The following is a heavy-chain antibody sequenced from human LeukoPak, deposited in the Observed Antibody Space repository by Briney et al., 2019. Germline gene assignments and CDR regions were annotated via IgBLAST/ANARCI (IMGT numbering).Heavy chain of an antibody. CDR2: INSDGSST. V-gene: IGHV3-74*01. CDR3: AKDQDVVVEPGTIGNRFDP. CDR1: GFAFSTHW. D-gene: IGHD2-2*01. J-gene: IGHJ5*02. Sequence: PGGSLRLSCAASGFAFSTHWMHWVRQAPGKGLVWVSRINSDGSSTTYADSVKGRFTISRDNSKNTLYLQMNSLRAEDTAVYYCAKDQDVVVEPGTIGNRFDPWGQGSLVTVSS.